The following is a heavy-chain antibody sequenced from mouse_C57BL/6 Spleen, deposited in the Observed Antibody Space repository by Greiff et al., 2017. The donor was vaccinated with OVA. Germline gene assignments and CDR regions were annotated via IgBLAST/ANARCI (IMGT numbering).Heavy chain of an antibody. V-gene: IGHV1-52*01. CDR3: ARMDPLRDY. Sequence: QVQLKQSGAELVRPGSSVKLSCKASGYTFTSYWMHWVKQRPIQGLEWIGNIDPSDSETHYNQKFKDKATLTVDKSSSTAYMQLSSLTSEDSAVYYCARMDPLRDYWGQGTTLTVSS. CDR2: IDPSDSET. J-gene: IGHJ2*01. CDR1: GYTFTSYW.